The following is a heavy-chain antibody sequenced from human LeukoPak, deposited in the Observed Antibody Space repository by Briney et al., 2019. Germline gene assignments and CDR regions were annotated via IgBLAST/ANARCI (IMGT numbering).Heavy chain of an antibody. CDR3: ARESYYYDSSGYYVYYFDY. CDR2: ISSSGSTI. V-gene: IGHV3-11*01. J-gene: IGHJ4*02. D-gene: IGHD3-22*01. CDR1: GFTFSDYY. Sequence: PGGSLRLSCAASGFTFSDYYMSWIRQAPGKGLEWVSYISSSGSTIYYADSVKGRFTISRDNAKNSLYLQMHSLRAEDTAVYYCARESYYYDSSGYYVYYFDYWGQGTLDTVSS.